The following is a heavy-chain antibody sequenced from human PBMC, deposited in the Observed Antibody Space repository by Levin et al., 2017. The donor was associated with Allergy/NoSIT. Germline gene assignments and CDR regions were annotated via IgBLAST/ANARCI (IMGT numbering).Heavy chain of an antibody. CDR2: ISGSGGST. CDR1: GFTFSSYA. D-gene: IGHD4-17*01. CDR3: AKDATTVTTTPEYYYFDY. V-gene: IGHV3-23*01. Sequence: GESLKISCAASGFTFSSYAMSWVRQAPGKGLEWVSAISGSGGSTYYADSVKGRFTISRDNSKNTLYLQMNSLRAEDTAVYYCAKDATTVTTTPEYYYFDYWGQGTLVTVSS. J-gene: IGHJ4*02.